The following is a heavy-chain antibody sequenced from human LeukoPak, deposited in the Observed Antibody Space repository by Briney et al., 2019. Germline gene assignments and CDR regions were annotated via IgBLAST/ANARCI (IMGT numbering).Heavy chain of an antibody. V-gene: IGHV4-59*11. CDR1: GGSISSHF. D-gene: IGHD6-13*01. CDR3: ARDHLPAAAPGYYMDV. Sequence: SETLSLTCTVSGGSISSHFWRWIRQLPGKGLEWIGYIYNSGITNYNPSLKSRVTMSVDTSKNQFSLMLRSVTAADTAVYYCARDHLPAAAPGYYMDVWGKGTTVTVSS. J-gene: IGHJ6*03. CDR2: IYNSGIT.